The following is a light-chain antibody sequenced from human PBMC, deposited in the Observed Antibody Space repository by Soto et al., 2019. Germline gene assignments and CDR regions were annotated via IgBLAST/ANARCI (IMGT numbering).Light chain of an antibody. Sequence: QSVLTQPPSASGSLGQSVTISCTGTSSDVGGYNYVSWYQQHPGKAPKLMIYEVSKRPSGVPERFSGSKSGNTASLTVSGLQAEDEAVYYCSSYAGSNNFVVFGGGTKLTVL. CDR2: EVS. J-gene: IGLJ2*01. CDR1: SSDVGGYNY. V-gene: IGLV2-8*01. CDR3: SSYAGSNNFVV.